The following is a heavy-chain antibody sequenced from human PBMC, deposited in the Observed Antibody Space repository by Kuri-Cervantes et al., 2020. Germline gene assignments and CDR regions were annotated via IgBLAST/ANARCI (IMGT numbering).Heavy chain of an antibody. D-gene: IGHD2-15*01. CDR3: ATDSAPFHSDAFDI. CDR2: INPNSGGT. J-gene: IGHJ3*02. V-gene: IGHV1-2*02. CDR1: GYTFTGYY. Sequence: ASVKVSCKASGYTFTGYYMHWVRQAPGQGLEWMGWINPNSGGTNYAQKFQGRVTITADKSTSTAYMELSSLRSEDTAVYYCATDSAPFHSDAFDIWGQGTMVTVSS.